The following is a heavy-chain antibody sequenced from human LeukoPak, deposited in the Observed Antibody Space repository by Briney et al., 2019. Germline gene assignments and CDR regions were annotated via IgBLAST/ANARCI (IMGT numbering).Heavy chain of an antibody. CDR1: GFTFSSYG. D-gene: IGHD2-21*02. V-gene: IGHV3-33*01. CDR3: ARDSCGGDCYPYTFDY. CDR2: IWYDGSNK. J-gene: IGHJ4*02. Sequence: PGGSLRLSCAASGFTFSSYGMHWVRQAPGKGLEWVAVIWYDGSNKYYADSVKGRFTISRDNSKNTLYLQMNSLRAEDTAVYYCARDSCGGDCYPYTFDYWGQRTLVTVSS.